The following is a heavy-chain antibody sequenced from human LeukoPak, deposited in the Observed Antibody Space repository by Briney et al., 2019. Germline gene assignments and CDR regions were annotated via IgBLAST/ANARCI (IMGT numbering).Heavy chain of an antibody. CDR3: ARDGTPTGRYSSSWDNWFDP. J-gene: IGHJ5*02. V-gene: IGHV3-30-3*01. CDR2: ISYDGSNK. D-gene: IGHD6-13*01. Sequence: GGFLRLSCAASGFTFSSYAMHWVRQAPGKGLEWVAVISYDGSNKYYADSVKGRFTISRDNSKNTLYLQMNSLRAEDTAVYYCARDGTPTGRYSSSWDNWFDPWGQGTLVTVSS. CDR1: GFTFSSYA.